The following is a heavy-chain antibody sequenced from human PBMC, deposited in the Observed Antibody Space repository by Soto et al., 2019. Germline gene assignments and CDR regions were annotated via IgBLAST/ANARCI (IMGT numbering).Heavy chain of an antibody. D-gene: IGHD3-22*01. CDR1: GYAFTSYY. Sequence: ASVKVSCKASGYAFTSYYMHWVRQAPGQGLEWMGIINPSGGSTSYAQKFQGRVTMTRDTSTSTVYMELSSLRSEDTAVYYCASSPRLTMIVGELGYWGQGTLVTVSS. V-gene: IGHV1-46*01. CDR2: INPSGGST. J-gene: IGHJ4*02. CDR3: ASSPRLTMIVGELGY.